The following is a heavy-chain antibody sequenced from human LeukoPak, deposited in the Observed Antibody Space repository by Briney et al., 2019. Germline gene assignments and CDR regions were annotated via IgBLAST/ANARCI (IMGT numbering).Heavy chain of an antibody. J-gene: IGHJ4*02. Sequence: SETLSLTCTVSGGSISSYYWSWIRQPPGKGLEWIGYIYYSGSTNYNPSLRSRVTISVDTSKNQFSLNLPSVTAADTAVYYCAKSRFLEWYFAHWGQGTLVTVSS. CDR1: GGSISSYY. CDR2: IYYSGST. CDR3: AKSRFLEWYFAH. V-gene: IGHV4-59*08. D-gene: IGHD3-3*01.